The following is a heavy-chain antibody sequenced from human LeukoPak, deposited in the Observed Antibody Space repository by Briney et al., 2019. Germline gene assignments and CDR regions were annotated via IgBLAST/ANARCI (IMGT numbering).Heavy chain of an antibody. V-gene: IGHV1-18*01. Sequence: GASVRVSYMGSGYTFTSYGSRWVRQAPGEGREWVGWISAYKGKRNYAQKLQGRDTITTDTTTSTAYMELRRVRSEGPGVCYCVRDSRFFGGSSLYDFYYYFDSWGQGTLVTVSS. CDR1: GYTFTSYG. J-gene: IGHJ4*02. CDR2: ISAYKGKR. CDR3: VRDSRFFGGSSLYDFYYYFDS. D-gene: IGHD6-13*01.